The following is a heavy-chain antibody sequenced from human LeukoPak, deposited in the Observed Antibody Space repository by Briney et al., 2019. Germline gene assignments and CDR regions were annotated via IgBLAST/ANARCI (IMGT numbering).Heavy chain of an antibody. CDR3: AIFDFLFGEIDNWFDP. Sequence: KNGEALKISCKGSGYNFTIYWIGWVRQMPGKGLEWMGINYPGDSDTRYSPSFQGQVTISADKSISTAYLQWSSLKASDTAMYYCAIFDFLFGEIDNWFDPWGQGTQVTVSS. CDR1: GYNFTIYW. V-gene: IGHV5-51*01. J-gene: IGHJ5*02. D-gene: IGHD3-16*01. CDR2: NYPGDSDT.